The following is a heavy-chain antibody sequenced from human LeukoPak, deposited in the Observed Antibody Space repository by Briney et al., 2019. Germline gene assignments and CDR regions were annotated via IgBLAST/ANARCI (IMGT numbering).Heavy chain of an antibody. V-gene: IGHV1-18*01. D-gene: IGHD1-26*01. CDR1: GYTFTSYG. J-gene: IGHJ4*02. Sequence: ASVKVSCKASGYTFTSYGITWVRQAPGQGLEWMGWISSYNGNTKYAQNLQGRVTMTTDTSTSTAYMELRSLRSEDTAVYYCARAPYSGSPGDWGQGTLVTVSS. CDR2: ISSYNGNT. CDR3: ARAPYSGSPGD.